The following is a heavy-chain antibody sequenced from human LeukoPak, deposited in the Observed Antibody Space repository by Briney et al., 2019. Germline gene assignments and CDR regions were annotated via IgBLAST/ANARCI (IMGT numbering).Heavy chain of an antibody. V-gene: IGHV4-38-2*02. CDR2: IYHSGST. Sequence: SETLSVTCTDSGYSISSGYYWGWIRKPPGKGLEWLGSIYHSGSTYYNPPLKSRVTISVDTSKNQFSLKLSSVTAADTAVYYCARDPYCSSTSCPTFDYWGQGALATVSS. D-gene: IGHD2-2*01. CDR1: GYSISSGYY. CDR3: ARDPYCSSTSCPTFDY. J-gene: IGHJ4*02.